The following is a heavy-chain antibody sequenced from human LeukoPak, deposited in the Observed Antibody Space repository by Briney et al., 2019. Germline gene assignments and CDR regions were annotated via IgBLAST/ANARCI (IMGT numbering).Heavy chain of an antibody. Sequence: ASVKVSCKASGYTFTSYGISWVRQAPGQGLEWMGWISAYNGNTNYAQKLQGRVTMTTDTSTSTAYMELRSLRSDDTAVYHCARDPYYDFWSGYSSWFDPWGQGTLVTVSS. D-gene: IGHD3-3*01. CDR2: ISAYNGNT. V-gene: IGHV1-18*01. CDR3: ARDPYYDFWSGYSSWFDP. J-gene: IGHJ5*02. CDR1: GYTFTSYG.